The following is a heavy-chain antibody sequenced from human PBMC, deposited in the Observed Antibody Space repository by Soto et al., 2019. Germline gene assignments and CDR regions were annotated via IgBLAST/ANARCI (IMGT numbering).Heavy chain of an antibody. D-gene: IGHD4-17*01. J-gene: IGHJ6*02. V-gene: IGHV1-69*04. CDR2: IIPILGIA. Sequence: SVKVSCKASGGTFSSYTISWVRQAPGQGLEWMGRIIPILGIANSAQKFQGRVTITADKSPSTAYMELSSLRSEETAFFYFARDLRSPHYYYYGMDVWGQGTTVTVSS. CDR1: GGTFSSYT. CDR3: ARDLRSPHYYYYGMDV.